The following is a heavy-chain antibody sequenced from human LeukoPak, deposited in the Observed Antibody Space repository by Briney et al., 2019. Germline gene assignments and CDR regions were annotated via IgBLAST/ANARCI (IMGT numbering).Heavy chain of an antibody. CDR3: ARTSSSWNMDV. V-gene: IGHV1-69*05. D-gene: IGHD6-13*01. CDR1: GGTFSSYA. J-gene: IGHJ6*03. Sequence: SVKVSCKASGGTFSSYAISWVRQVPGQGLEWMGGIIPIFGTANYAQKFQGRVTMTRDTSISTAYMELSRLRSDDTAVYYCARTSSSWNMDVWGKGTTVTISS. CDR2: IIPIFGTA.